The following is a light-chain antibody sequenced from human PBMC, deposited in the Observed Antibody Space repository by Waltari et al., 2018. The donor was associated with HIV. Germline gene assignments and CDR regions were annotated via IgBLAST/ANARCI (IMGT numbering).Light chain of an antibody. CDR2: QNN. V-gene: IGLV3-1*01. CDR1: ELGDRY. Sequence: SYELTQPPSVSVFPGQTASITCSGPELGDRYTCWYQQKPGQSPVLVISQNNKRPSGIPERFSGSNSGSTATLTISGTQAMDEADYYCQAWDSGTVVFGGGTSLTVL. CDR3: QAWDSGTVV. J-gene: IGLJ2*01.